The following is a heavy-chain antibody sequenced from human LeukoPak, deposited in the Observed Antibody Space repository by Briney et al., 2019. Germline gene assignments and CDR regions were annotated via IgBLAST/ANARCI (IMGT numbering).Heavy chain of an antibody. D-gene: IGHD4-17*01. CDR1: GFTFSSYG. V-gene: IGHV3-30*02. J-gene: IGHJ4*02. Sequence: RGSLRLSCAASGFTFSSYGMHWVRQAPGKGLEWVAFIRYDGSTKNYANSVKGRFTISRDNSKNTLYLHMTSMRAEDTAVYYCARAPNPYADYGDYDLPWEWAQGTLVTVSS. CDR2: IRYDGSTK. CDR3: ARAPNPYADYGDYDLPWE.